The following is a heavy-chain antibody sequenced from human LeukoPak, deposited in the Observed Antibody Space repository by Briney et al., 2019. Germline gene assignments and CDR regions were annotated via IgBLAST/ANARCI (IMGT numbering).Heavy chain of an antibody. CDR3: AKGSSYYDILTDFDY. CDR2: ISGSGGST. J-gene: IGHJ4*02. Sequence: HSGGSLRLSCAASGFTFSSYAMSWVRQAPGKGLEWLSAISGSGGSTYYADSVKGRFTISRDNTKNTLYLQMNSLRAEDTPVYYCAKGSSYYDILTDFDYWGQGTLVTVSS. D-gene: IGHD3-9*01. V-gene: IGHV3-23*01. CDR1: GFTFSSYA.